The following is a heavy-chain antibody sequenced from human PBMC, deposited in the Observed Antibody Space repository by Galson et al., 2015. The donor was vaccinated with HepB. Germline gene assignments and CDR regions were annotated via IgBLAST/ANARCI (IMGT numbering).Heavy chain of an antibody. CDR3: ARENRGTGYFDY. D-gene: IGHD3-10*01. V-gene: IGHV4-31*03. Sequence: LSLTCTVSGGSISSGGYYWSWIRQHPGKGLEWIGYIYYSGSTYYNPSLKSRVTISVDTSKNQFSLKLSSVTAADTAVYYCARENRGTGYFDYWGQGTLVTVSS. CDR2: IYYSGST. CDR1: GGSISSGGYY. J-gene: IGHJ4*02.